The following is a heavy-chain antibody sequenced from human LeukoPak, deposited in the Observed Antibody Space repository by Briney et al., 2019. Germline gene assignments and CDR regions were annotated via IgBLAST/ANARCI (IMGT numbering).Heavy chain of an antibody. CDR1: GFTFSSYW. D-gene: IGHD6-6*01. Sequence: GGSLRLSCAASGFTFSSYWMSWVRQAPGKGLEWVANIKQDGSEKYYVDSVKGRFTISRDNAKNSLYLQMNSLKTEDTAVYYCTAHNQNIAARRQIDYWGQGTLVTVSS. V-gene: IGHV3-7*03. CDR2: IKQDGSEK. J-gene: IGHJ4*02. CDR3: TAHNQNIAARRQIDY.